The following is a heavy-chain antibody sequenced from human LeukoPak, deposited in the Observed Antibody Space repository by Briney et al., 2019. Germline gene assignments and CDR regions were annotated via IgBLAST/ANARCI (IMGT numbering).Heavy chain of an antibody. D-gene: IGHD6-13*01. J-gene: IGHJ4*02. CDR1: GGSFSGYY. V-gene: IGHV4-34*01. CDR3: ARGWMYSSSWYMPPPHTLFDY. CDR2: INHSGST. Sequence: PSETLSLTCAVYGGSFSGYYWSWIRQPPGKGLEWIGEINHSGSTNYNPSLKSRVTISVDTSKNQFSLKLSSVTAADTAVYYCARGWMYSSSWYMPPPHTLFDYWGQGTLVTVSS.